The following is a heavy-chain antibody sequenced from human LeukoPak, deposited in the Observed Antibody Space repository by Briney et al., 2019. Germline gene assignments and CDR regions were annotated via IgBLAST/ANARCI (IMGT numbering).Heavy chain of an antibody. CDR2: VSGRDTST. CDR3: AKWGDYDVLTGYYDSDY. Sequence: GSLRLSCAASGFTFSSYWMHWVRQAPGRGLEWVSAVSGRDTSTYYTDSVKGRFTISRDNSKNTLYLQMNSLSAEDTAIYYCAKWGDYDVLTGYYDSDYWGQGTLVTVSS. D-gene: IGHD3-9*01. V-gene: IGHV3-23*01. J-gene: IGHJ4*02. CDR1: GFTFSSYW.